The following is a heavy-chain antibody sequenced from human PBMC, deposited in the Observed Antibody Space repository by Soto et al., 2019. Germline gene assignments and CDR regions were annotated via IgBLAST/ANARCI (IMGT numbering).Heavy chain of an antibody. Sequence: QVQLVQSGAEMKKPGSSVKVSCQSSGGTFNTYAMNWVRQAPGQGPEWMGDISPMFGAANYAPKFQGRVTITAYASTGTSYMQLSSLTSDDTALYCCAREVQVQTPAFVYWGQGTLVTVSS. V-gene: IGHV1-69*19. J-gene: IGHJ4*02. CDR2: ISPMFGAA. CDR3: AREVQVQTPAFVY. CDR1: GGTFNTYA.